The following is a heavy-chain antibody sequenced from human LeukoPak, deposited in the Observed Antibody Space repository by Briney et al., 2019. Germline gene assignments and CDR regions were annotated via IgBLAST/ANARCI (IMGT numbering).Heavy chain of an antibody. CDR1: GFTFSSYA. CDR2: ISSNGAST. CDR3: ESGSSEPIAY. Sequence: GRSLRLSCAASGFTFSSYAMHWVRQAPGKGLEYVSAISSNGASTYYASSVKGRFTISRDNSKNTLYLQMDSLRAEDMAVYYCESGSSEPIAYWGAGTLVTVSS. J-gene: IGHJ4*02. V-gene: IGHV3-64*01. D-gene: IGHD1-14*01.